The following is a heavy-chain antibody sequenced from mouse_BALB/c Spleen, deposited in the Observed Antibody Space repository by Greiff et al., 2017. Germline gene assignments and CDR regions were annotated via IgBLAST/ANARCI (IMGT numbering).Heavy chain of an antibody. CDR1: GFAFSSYD. Sequence: EVMLVESGGGLVKPGGSLKLSCAASGFAFSSYDMSWVRQTPEKRLEWVAYISSGGGSTYYPDTVKGRFTISRDNAKNTLYLQMSSLKSEDTAMYYCARQGSYYYGSRYFDVWGAGTTVTVSS. J-gene: IGHJ1*01. D-gene: IGHD1-1*01. CDR3: ARQGSYYYGSRYFDV. CDR2: ISSGGGST. V-gene: IGHV5-12-1*01.